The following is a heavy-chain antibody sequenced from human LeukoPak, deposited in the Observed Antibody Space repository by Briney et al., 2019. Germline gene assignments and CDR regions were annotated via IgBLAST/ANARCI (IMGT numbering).Heavy chain of an antibody. Sequence: SVKVSCKASGGTFSNYAISWVRQAPRQGLEWVGGIIPIFDTADNAQKFQGRLTITADESTSTAYMELSSLRAEDTAVYYCARDLLGSATSYSSGAWDYWGQGTLVTVSS. D-gene: IGHD3-9*01. CDR1: GGTFSNYA. CDR3: ARDLLGSATSYSSGAWDY. V-gene: IGHV1-69*13. CDR2: IIPIFDTA. J-gene: IGHJ4*02.